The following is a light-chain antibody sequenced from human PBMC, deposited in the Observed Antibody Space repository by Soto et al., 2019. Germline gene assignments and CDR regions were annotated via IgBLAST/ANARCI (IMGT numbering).Light chain of an antibody. CDR1: QSAGTN. CDR2: GAF. V-gene: IGKV3-15*01. CDR3: QQYNQWPIA. J-gene: IGKJ5*01. Sequence: EIVMTQSPATLTVSPGEIATLSFRASQSAGTNLAWYQQKPGQAPRLLIHGAFTRATGIPARFSGSGSGTEFTLTISSLQSEDFAVFYCQQYNQWPIAFGQGTRLEIK.